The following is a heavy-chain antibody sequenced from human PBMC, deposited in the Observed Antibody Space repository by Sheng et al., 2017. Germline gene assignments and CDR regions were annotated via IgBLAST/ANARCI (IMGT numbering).Heavy chain of an antibody. J-gene: IGHJ4*02. Sequence: EVQLVESGGDLIQPGGSLRLSCAASGFTFTSYWMNWVRQAPGKGLVWVARINRDGSDAMYADSVKGRFTISRDNAKNTLYVQMKSLRAEDTAVYYCTRDAGSGSSYFLEYWGQGTLVTVSA. CDR1: GFTFTSYW. CDR3: TRDAGSGSSYFLEY. V-gene: IGHV3-74*03. CDR2: INRDGSDA. D-gene: IGHD3-10*01.